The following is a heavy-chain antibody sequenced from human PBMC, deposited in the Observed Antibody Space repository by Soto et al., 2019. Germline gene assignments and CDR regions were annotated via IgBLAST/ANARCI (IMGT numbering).Heavy chain of an antibody. Sequence: QVTLRESGPVLVKPTETLTLTCTVSGFSLSNPKMGVSWIRQPPGKALEWLAHIFSIDEKSYSTSLKTRLTISKDTSKSQVVLTMTSMDPVDTATYYCARIYQLPTQYYFDYWGQGTLVTVCS. D-gene: IGHD2-2*01. CDR1: GFSLSNPKMG. J-gene: IGHJ4*02. CDR2: IFSIDEK. CDR3: ARIYQLPTQYYFDY. V-gene: IGHV2-26*01.